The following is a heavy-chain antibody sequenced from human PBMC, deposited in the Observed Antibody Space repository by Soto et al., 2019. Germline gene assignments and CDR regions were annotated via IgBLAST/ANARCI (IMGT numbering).Heavy chain of an antibody. V-gene: IGHV1-8*01. D-gene: IGHD7-27*01. CDR1: GYTFTSYD. CDR3: ARGWVHHH. CDR2: MNPNSGNT. Sequence: QVQLVQSGAEVKKPGASVKVSCKASGYTFTSYDINWVRQATGQGLEWMGWMNPNSGNTGYAQKFQRRGTMTGHTSISTAYMELSRLRSEDPGVYYCARGWVHHHWGQGPLVTVSS. J-gene: IGHJ5*02.